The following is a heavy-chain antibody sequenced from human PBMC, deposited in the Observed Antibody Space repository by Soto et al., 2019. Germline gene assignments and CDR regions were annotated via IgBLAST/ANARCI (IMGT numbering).Heavy chain of an antibody. V-gene: IGHV4-59*08. J-gene: IGHJ6*03. CDR1: GGSISSYY. CDR3: ARLYYYYYMDV. CDR2: IYYSGST. Sequence: SETLSLTCTVSGGSISSYYWSWIRQPPGKGLEWIGYIYYSGSTNYNPSLKSRVTISVDTSKNQFSLKLSSVTAADTAVYYCARLYYYYYMDVWGKGTTVTVSS.